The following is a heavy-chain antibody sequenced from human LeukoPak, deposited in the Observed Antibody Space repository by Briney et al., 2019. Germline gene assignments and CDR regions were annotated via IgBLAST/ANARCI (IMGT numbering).Heavy chain of an antibody. CDR2: IYTSGST. CDR3: ARAPLGSGSYNYYYYYYMDV. D-gene: IGHD3-10*01. V-gene: IGHV4-61*02. J-gene: IGHJ6*03. CDR1: GGSISSGSYY. Sequence: SETLSLTCTVSGGSISSGSYYWSWIRQPAGKGLEWIGRIYTSGSTNYNPSLKSRVTIPVDTSKNQFSLKLSSVTAADTAVYYCARAPLGSGSYNYYYYYYMDVWGKGTTVTVSS.